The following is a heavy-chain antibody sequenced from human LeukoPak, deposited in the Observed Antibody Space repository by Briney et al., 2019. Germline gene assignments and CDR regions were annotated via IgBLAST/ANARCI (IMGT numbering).Heavy chain of an antibody. CDR1: GFTFSSYS. CDR3: ARVLYFRENSYAGPFDQ. CDR2: ISSSSSYI. Sequence: GSLRLSCAASGFTFSSYSMNWVRQAPGKGLEWVSSISSSSSYIYYADSVKGRFTISRDNAKNSLYLQMNSLRAEDTAVYYCARVLYFRENSYAGPFDQWGQGTLVTVSS. V-gene: IGHV3-21*01. J-gene: IGHJ4*02. D-gene: IGHD5-18*01.